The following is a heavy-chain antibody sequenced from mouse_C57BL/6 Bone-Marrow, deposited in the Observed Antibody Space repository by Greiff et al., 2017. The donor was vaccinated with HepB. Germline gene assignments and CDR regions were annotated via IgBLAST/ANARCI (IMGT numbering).Heavy chain of an antibody. CDR1: GYTFTSYW. Sequence: QVQLQQPGAELVRPGSSVKLSCKASGYTFTSYWMHWVKQRPIQGLEWIGNIDPSDSETHYNQKFKDKATLTVDKSSSTAYMQLSSLTSEDSAVYSCARSIYYGFAWFAYWGQGTLVTVCA. V-gene: IGHV1-52*01. CDR2: IDPSDSET. D-gene: IGHD2-1*01. J-gene: IGHJ3*01. CDR3: ARSIYYGFAWFAY.